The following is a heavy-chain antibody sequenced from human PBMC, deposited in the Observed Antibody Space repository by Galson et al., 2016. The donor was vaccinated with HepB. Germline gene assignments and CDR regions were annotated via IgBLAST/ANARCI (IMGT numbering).Heavy chain of an antibody. V-gene: IGHV3-30*18. D-gene: IGHD3-22*01. CDR2: ISYDGGDK. CDR3: AKYYYDGSCYEWPFDY. Sequence: SLRLSCAASGLTSSTYGMHWVRQAPGKGLEWVAVISYDGGDKYYADSVKGRFTISRDNSNNTLYLQMNSLRAGDTAVYYCAKYYYDGSCYEWPFDYWGQGTLVTVSS. J-gene: IGHJ4*02. CDR1: GLTSSTYG.